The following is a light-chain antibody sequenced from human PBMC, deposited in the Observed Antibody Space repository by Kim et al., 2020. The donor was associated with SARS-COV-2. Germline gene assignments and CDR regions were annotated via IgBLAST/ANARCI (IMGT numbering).Light chain of an antibody. V-gene: IGKV4-1*01. J-gene: IGKJ2*01. CDR2: WAS. Sequence: ATINYTSSHHIVHISNMKTYLAWYQQQPRQPPRLLISWASTRESGVPDRFSGSGSETDFTLTISTLQAEDVTVYYCQQYYNVPFTFGQGTKLEI. CDR1: HHIVHISNMKTY. CDR3: QQYYNVPFT.